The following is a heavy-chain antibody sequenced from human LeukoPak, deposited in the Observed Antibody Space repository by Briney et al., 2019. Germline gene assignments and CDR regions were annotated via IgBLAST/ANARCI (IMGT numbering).Heavy chain of an antibody. V-gene: IGHV4-34*01. CDR1: GGSFSGYY. J-gene: IGHJ5*02. D-gene: IGHD2-21*01. CDR2: INHSGST. Sequence: SETLSFTCAVYGGSFSGYYWSWIRQPPGKGLEWIGEINHSGSTNYNPSLKSRVTISVDTSKNQFSLKLSSVTAADTAVYYCARHWRGGVATPWGQGTLVTVSS. CDR3: ARHWRGGVATP.